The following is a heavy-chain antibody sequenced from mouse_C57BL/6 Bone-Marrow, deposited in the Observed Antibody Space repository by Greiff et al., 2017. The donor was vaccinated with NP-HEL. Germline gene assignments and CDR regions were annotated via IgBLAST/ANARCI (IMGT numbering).Heavy chain of an antibody. D-gene: IGHD2-4*01. CDR2: INYDGSST. Sequence: EVQGVESEGGLVQPGSSMKLSCTTSGFTFSDYYMAWVRQVPEKGLDWVANINYDGSSTYYLDSLKSRFIISGDNAKNILYLQMSSLKSEDTATYYCARERGLRRRTYAMDYWGQGTAVTVSA. J-gene: IGHJ4*01. CDR1: GFTFSDYY. CDR3: ARERGLRRRTYAMDY. V-gene: IGHV5-16*01.